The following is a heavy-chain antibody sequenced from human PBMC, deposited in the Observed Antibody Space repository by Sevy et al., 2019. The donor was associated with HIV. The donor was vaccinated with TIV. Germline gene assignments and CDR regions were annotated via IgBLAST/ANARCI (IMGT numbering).Heavy chain of an antibody. J-gene: IGHJ4*02. V-gene: IGHV4-39*01. CDR1: GGSINSDSYY. CDR3: ARFEYGDYVSHFEY. Sequence: SETLSLTCTVSGGSINSDSYYWGWIRQPPGKGLEWIGNIYYSGTTYYNPSLKSRVTISVNTSKNQFSLKLSSVTAADTAVYYCARFEYGDYVSHFEYWGQGTLVTVSS. CDR2: IYYSGTT. D-gene: IGHD2-21*02.